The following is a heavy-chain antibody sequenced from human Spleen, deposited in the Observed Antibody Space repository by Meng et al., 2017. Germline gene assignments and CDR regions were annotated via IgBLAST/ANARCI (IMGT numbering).Heavy chain of an antibody. D-gene: IGHD3-10*01. CDR1: GGTFSSYD. V-gene: IGHV1-8*03. CDR3: ARGTHSVYYYGSGSYQDY. Sequence: ASVKVSCKASGGTFSSYDINWVRQATGQGLEWMGWMNPNSGNTGYAQKFQGRVTITRNTSISTAYMDLSSLRSEDTAVYYCARGTHSVYYYGSGSYQDYWGQGTLVTVSS. CDR2: MNPNSGNT. J-gene: IGHJ4*02.